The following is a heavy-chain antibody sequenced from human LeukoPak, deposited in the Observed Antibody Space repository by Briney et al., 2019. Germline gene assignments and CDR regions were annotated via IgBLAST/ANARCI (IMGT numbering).Heavy chain of an antibody. Sequence: PSETLSLTCTVSGGSISSGSYYWSWIRQPAGKGLEWIGRIYTSGSTNYNPSLKSRVTIPVDTSKNQFSLKLSSVTAADTAVYYCARETYYDFWSGYYQDYWGQGTLVTVPS. CDR2: IYTSGST. CDR3: ARETYYDFWSGYYQDY. D-gene: IGHD3-3*01. V-gene: IGHV4-61*02. J-gene: IGHJ4*02. CDR1: GGSISSGSYY.